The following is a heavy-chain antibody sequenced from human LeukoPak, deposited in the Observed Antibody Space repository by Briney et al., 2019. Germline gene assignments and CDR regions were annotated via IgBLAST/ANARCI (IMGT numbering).Heavy chain of an antibody. CDR1: GYTFTSYG. J-gene: IGHJ4*02. CDR2: ISAYNGNT. V-gene: IGHV1-18*01. CDR3: AALDDYDSSGYPPG. D-gene: IGHD3-22*01. Sequence: ASVKVSCKASGYTFTSYGISWVRQAPGQGLEWMGWISAYNGNTNYAQKFQGRVTMTEDTSTDTAYMELSSLRSEDTAVYYCAALDDYDSSGYPPGWGQGTLVTVSS.